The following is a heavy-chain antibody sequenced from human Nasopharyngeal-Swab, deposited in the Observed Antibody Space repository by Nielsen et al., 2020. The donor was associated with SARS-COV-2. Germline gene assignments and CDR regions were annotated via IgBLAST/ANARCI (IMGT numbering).Heavy chain of an antibody. CDR1: GYSFTSYW. CDR3: ARQARRVSMVRGVMYFDY. Sequence: KVSCKGSGYSFTSYWIGWVRQMPGKGLEWMGIIYPGDSDTRYSPSFQGQVTIPADKSISTAYLQWSSLKASDTAMYYCARQARRVSMVRGVMYFDYWGQGTLVTVSS. J-gene: IGHJ4*02. D-gene: IGHD3-10*01. CDR2: IYPGDSDT. V-gene: IGHV5-51*01.